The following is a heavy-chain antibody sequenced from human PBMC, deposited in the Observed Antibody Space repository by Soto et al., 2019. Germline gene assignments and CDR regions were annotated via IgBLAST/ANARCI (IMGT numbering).Heavy chain of an antibody. V-gene: IGHV1-18*01. Sequence: QGHLVQSGAEVKKPGASVKVSCKASGYTFTRYGISWVRQAPGQGLEWMGWISGYNGDTNYAQNLQGRVTMTIDTSTNTAYMELRSLTSDDTAVYYCAKNGHPPYYYYGLDVWGQGTTVTVSS. J-gene: IGHJ6*02. CDR3: AKNGHPPYYYYGLDV. CDR2: ISGYNGDT. CDR1: GYTFTRYG. D-gene: IGHD2-8*01.